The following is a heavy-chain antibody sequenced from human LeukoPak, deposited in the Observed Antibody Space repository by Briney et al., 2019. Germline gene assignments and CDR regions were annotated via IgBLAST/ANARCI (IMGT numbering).Heavy chain of an antibody. CDR3: ARAYNWNDVDY. CDR2: ICYDGSNK. D-gene: IGHD1-20*01. J-gene: IGHJ4*02. Sequence: PGGSLRLSCAASGFTFSSYAMHWVRQAPGKGLEWVAVICYDGSNKYYADSVKGRFTISRDNSKNTLYLQVNSLRAEDTVMYFCARAYNWNDVDYWGQGTLVTVSS. V-gene: IGHV3-33*01. CDR1: GFTFSSYA.